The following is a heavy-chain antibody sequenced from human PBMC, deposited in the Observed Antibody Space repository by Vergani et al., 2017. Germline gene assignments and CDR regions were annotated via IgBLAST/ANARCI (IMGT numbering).Heavy chain of an antibody. J-gene: IGHJ5*02. D-gene: IGHD6-19*01. CDR1: GFTFSSYA. V-gene: IGHV3-23*01. CDR2: ISGSGGST. Sequence: EVQLLESGGGLVQPGGSLRLSCAASGFTFSSYAMSWVRQAPGRGLEWVSAISGSGGSTYYADSVKGRFTISRDNSKNTLYLQMNSLRTEDTAVYYCAKGPRIAVAGTWFDPWGQGTLVTVSS. CDR3: AKGPRIAVAGTWFDP.